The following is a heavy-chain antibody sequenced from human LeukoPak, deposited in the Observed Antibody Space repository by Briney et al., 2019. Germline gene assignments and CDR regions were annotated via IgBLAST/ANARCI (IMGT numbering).Heavy chain of an antibody. CDR1: GYTFTGYY. CDR3: AREVAAAGTSAHYYYYYYMDV. CDR2: INPNSGGT. V-gene: IGHV1-2*02. Sequence: ASVKVSCKASGYTFTGYYMHWVRQAPGQGLEWMGWINPNSGGTNYAQKFQGRVTMTRDTSISTAYMELSRLRSDDTAVYYCAREVAAAGTSAHYYYYYYMDVWGKGTTVTVSS. D-gene: IGHD6-13*01. J-gene: IGHJ6*03.